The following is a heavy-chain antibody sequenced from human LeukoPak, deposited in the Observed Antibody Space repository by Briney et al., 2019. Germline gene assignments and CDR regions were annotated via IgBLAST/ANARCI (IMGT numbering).Heavy chain of an antibody. J-gene: IGHJ4*02. V-gene: IGHV1-3*01. CDR2: INAGNGNT. CDR1: GYTFTSYA. CDR3: ARDKYGDYESPFDY. Sequence: ASVKVSCKASGYTFTSYAMHWVRQAPGQGLEWMGWINAGNGNTKYSQKFQGRVTITRDTSASTAYMELSSLRSEDTAVYYCARDKYGDYESPFDYWGQGTLVTVSS. D-gene: IGHD4-17*01.